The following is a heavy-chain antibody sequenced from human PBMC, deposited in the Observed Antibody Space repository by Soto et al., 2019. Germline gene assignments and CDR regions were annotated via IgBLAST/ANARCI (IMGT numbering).Heavy chain of an antibody. CDR3: AGPGYSSQDY. CDR1: GFTFSRFA. D-gene: IGHD5-18*01. Sequence: EVQLLESGGGLVQPGGSLRLSCAASGFTFSRFALSWVRQAPGKGLQWVSAISGSGGDTDYADSVKGRFTISRDNSKNTLFLQMNSLSAEDTAIYYCAGPGYSSQDYWGQGTLVTVSS. V-gene: IGHV3-23*01. J-gene: IGHJ4*02. CDR2: ISGSGGDT.